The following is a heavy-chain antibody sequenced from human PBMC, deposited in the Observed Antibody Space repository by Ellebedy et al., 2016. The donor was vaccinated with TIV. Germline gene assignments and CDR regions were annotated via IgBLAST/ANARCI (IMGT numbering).Heavy chain of an antibody. CDR2: IHIDDTP. D-gene: IGHD3-22*01. CDR1: GFTISSSY. V-gene: IGHV3-66*01. J-gene: IGHJ3*02. CDR3: ARETFNDVDLIVWGVFDI. Sequence: GGSLRLSCAASGFTISSSYMSWVRQAPGKGLEWVSVIHIDDTPYYADSVKGRFTISRDNSKNTRFLQMNSLRAEDSAVYYCARETFNDVDLIVWGVFDIWGQGTTVTVSS.